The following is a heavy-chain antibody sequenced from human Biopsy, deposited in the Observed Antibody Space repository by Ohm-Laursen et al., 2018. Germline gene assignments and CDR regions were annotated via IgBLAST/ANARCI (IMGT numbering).Heavy chain of an antibody. Sequence: SETLSLTCTVSGGSIYNFFWSWIRQPPGKRLGWIGNIYYSGSTNFNPSLKSRVTISVDTSKNQFSLKLSSVTAADTAVYFCARGSSYGYDFDYWGQGTLVAVSS. V-gene: IGHV4-59*01. CDR2: IYYSGST. D-gene: IGHD5-18*01. CDR3: ARGSSYGYDFDY. J-gene: IGHJ4*02. CDR1: GGSIYNFF.